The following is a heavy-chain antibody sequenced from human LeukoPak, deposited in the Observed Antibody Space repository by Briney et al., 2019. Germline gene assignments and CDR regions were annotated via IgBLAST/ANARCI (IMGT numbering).Heavy chain of an antibody. D-gene: IGHD3-3*01. CDR3: ARIRGVARGGWFDP. V-gene: IGHV4-59*01. CDR1: GGSISSYY. J-gene: IGHJ5*02. Sequence: PSETLSLTCTVSGGSISSYYWSWIRQPPGKGLELIGYIYYSGSTNYNPSLKSRVTISVDTSKNQFSLKLSSVTGADTAVYYCARIRGVARGGWFDPWGQGTLVTVSS. CDR2: IYYSGST.